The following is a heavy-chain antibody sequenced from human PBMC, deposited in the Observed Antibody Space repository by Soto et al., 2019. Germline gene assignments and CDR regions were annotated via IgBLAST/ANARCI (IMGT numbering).Heavy chain of an antibody. CDR3: ARGSYGDY. CDR2: ISAHNGKT. J-gene: IGHJ4*02. CDR1: GYGFTTYG. V-gene: IGHV1-18*01. D-gene: IGHD2-15*01. Sequence: QVNLVQSGAEVKKPGASVKVSCKGSGYGFTTYGITWVRQAPGQGLEWMAWISAHNGKTNYAQKLQGRVTVTRDTSTSTAYMELRSLRSDDTAVYYCARGSYGDYWGQGALVTVSS.